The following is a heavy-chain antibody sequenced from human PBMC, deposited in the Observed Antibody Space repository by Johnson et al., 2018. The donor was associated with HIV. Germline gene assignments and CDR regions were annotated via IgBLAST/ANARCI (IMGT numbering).Heavy chain of an antibody. CDR2: IYSGGGT. V-gene: IGHV3-66*01. Sequence: VHLVAAGGGVVQPGVSLGLTCPSSAFNFDDYGMSWVRQAPGKGLEWVSVIYSGGGTYYEDSVKGRFTISRDNSKNTLDLQMNSLRAEDTAVYYCARDTVRGELELPDGFDIWGQGTMVTVSS. CDR3: ARDTVRGELELPDGFDI. J-gene: IGHJ3*02. CDR1: AFNFDDYG. D-gene: IGHD1-7*01.